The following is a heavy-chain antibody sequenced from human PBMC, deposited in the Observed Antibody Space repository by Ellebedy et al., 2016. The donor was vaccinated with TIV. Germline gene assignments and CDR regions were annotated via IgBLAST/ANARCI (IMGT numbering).Heavy chain of an antibody. CDR1: GYSFTSYW. CDR3: ARRGVSSNQPGY. Sequence: GESLKISXKGSGYSFTSYWISWVRQMPGKGLEWMGRIDPSDSSTNYSPSFQGHVTISADKSISTAYLQWSSLKASDTAMYYCARRGVSSNQPGYWGQGTLVTVSS. J-gene: IGHJ4*02. V-gene: IGHV5-10-1*01. CDR2: IDPSDSST. D-gene: IGHD4-11*01.